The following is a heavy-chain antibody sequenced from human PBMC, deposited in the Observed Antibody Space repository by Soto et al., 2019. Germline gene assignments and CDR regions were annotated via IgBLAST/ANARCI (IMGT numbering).Heavy chain of an antibody. CDR3: ARGDFGNMYYFDY. CDR2: ISSSSYI. CDR1: GFTFSDYY. J-gene: IGHJ4*02. Sequence: QVQLVESGGGLVKPGGSLRLSCAASGFTFSDYYMSWIRQAPGKGLEWVSYISSSSYIKYADSVKGRFIISRDNAKNSLYLQMNSLRAEDTAVYYCARGDFGNMYYFDYWGQGTLVTVSS. V-gene: IGHV3-11*06. D-gene: IGHD3-10*01.